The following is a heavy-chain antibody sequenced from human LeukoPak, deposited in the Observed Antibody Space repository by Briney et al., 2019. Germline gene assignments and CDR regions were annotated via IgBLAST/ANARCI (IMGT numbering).Heavy chain of an antibody. CDR3: ARDRSGIAVVEYYGMDV. CDR2: ILYDGTTK. CDR1: GFTFSDYE. D-gene: IGHD6-19*01. Sequence: TGGSLRLSCAASGFTFSDYEINWVRQAPGKGLEWVAVILYDGTTKYYADSVKGRFSISRDNSKNTLYLQMNSLRAEDTAVYYCARDRSGIAVVEYYGMDVWGQGTTVTVSS. J-gene: IGHJ6*02. V-gene: IGHV3-30-3*01.